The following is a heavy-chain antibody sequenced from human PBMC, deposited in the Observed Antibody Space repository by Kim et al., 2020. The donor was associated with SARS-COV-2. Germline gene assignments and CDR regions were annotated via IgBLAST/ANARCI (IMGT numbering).Heavy chain of an antibody. CDR3: ARDKGYDFWSGYSPTAYYYYGMDV. J-gene: IGHJ6*02. D-gene: IGHD3-3*01. Sequence: ASVKVSCKASGYTFTSYGISWVRQAPGQGLEWMGWISAYNGNTNYAQKLQGRVTMTTDTSTSTAYMELRSLRSDDTAVYYCARDKGYDFWSGYSPTAYYYYGMDVWGQGTTVTVSS. V-gene: IGHV1-18*01. CDR1: GYTFTSYG. CDR2: ISAYNGNT.